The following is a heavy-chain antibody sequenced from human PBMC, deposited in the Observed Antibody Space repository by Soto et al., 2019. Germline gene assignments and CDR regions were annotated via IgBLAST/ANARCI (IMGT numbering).Heavy chain of an antibody. CDR1: GYTFTNYY. CDR2: FNPSDGST. J-gene: IGHJ6*02. V-gene: IGHV1-46*01. CDR3: ATAGLLDLPSYYAMDV. Sequence: QVQLVQSGAEVKKPGASVKVSCKASGYTFTNYYMHWVRQAPGQGLEWMGIFNPSDGSTTYAQRSQGRVPMTRATSTTTVYMELSGLRSVDTAVYYCATAGLLDLPSYYAMDVWGQGTTVTVSS. D-gene: IGHD1-1*01.